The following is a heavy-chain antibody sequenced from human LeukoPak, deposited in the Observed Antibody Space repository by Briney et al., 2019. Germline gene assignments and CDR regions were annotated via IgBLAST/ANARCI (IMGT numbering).Heavy chain of an antibody. D-gene: IGHD6-13*01. CDR1: GGSFSGYY. CDR3: ARDPDSSPGSGVDY. Sequence: SETLSLTCAVYGGSFSGYYWSWIRQPPGKGLEWIGEINHSGSTNYNPSLKSRVTISVDTSKNQFSPKLSSVTAADTAVYYCARDPDSSPGSGVDYWGQGTLVTVSS. J-gene: IGHJ4*02. CDR2: INHSGST. V-gene: IGHV4-34*01.